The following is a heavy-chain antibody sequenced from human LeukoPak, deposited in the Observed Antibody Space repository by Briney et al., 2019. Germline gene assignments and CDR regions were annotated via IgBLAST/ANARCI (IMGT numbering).Heavy chain of an antibody. J-gene: IGHJ4*02. CDR2: FYSGGGT. CDR3: ARVYSGYDLPGSLANYYFDY. Sequence: PSETLSLTCTVSGGSISSYYWSWIRQPAGKGLEWIGRFYSGGGTDYNPSLKSRATMSVDTSKNQFSLKLSSVTAADTAVYYCARVYSGYDLPGSLANYYFDYWGQGTLVTVSS. CDR1: GGSISSYY. D-gene: IGHD5-12*01. V-gene: IGHV4-4*07.